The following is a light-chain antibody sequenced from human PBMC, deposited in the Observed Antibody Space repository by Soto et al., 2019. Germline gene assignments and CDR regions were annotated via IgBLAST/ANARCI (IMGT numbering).Light chain of an antibody. CDR2: GAS. V-gene: IGKV3D-15*01. CDR1: QSVSNS. Sequence: EVVMTQSPATLSVSPGERATLSCRASQSVSNSLAWYQQKPGQAPSLLIYGASTRATGIPARFSGSGSGTEFTLNISSLQSEDFAVYYCQQYKNWRTFGQGTKVEIK. J-gene: IGKJ1*01. CDR3: QQYKNWRT.